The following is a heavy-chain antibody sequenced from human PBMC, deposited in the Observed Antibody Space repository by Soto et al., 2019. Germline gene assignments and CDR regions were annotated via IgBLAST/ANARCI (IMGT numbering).Heavy chain of an antibody. V-gene: IGHV4-31*03. D-gene: IGHD3-3*01. Sequence: QVQLQESGPGLVKPSQTLSLTCTVSGGSISSGGYYWSWIRQHPGKGLEWIGYIYYSGSTYYNPSLKSRVTISVATSKNQFSLKLSSVTAADTAVYYCARGGGGYYDFWSGYQDYWGQGTLVTVSS. CDR2: IYYSGST. CDR3: ARGGGGYYDFWSGYQDY. J-gene: IGHJ4*02. CDR1: GGSISSGGYY.